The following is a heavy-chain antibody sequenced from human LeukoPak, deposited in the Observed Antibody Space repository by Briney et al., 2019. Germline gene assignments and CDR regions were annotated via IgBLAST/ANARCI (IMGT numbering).Heavy chain of an antibody. CDR3: ILGTASYGSTYYYYYYMDV. V-gene: IGHV4-4*02. CDR1: GGSISSSNW. CDR2: IYHSGST. J-gene: IGHJ6*03. Sequence: NSSETLSLTCAVSGGSISSSNWWSWVRQPPGQGLEWIGEIYHSGSTNYNPSLKSRVTISVDKSKNQFSLKLNSVTAADTAVYYCILGTASYGSTYYYYYYMDVWGKGTTVTVSS. D-gene: IGHD5-18*01.